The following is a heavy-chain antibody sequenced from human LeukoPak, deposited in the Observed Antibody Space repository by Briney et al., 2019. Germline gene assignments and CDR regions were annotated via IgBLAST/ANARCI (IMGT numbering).Heavy chain of an antibody. Sequence: SETLSLTCTVSGGSISSGSYYWSWIRQPAGKGLEWIGRIYTSGSTNYNPSLKSRVTISYTSKNQFSLKLSSVTAADTAVYYCARDSGSTLDYWGQGTLVSVSS. D-gene: IGHD1-26*01. CDR1: GGSISSGSYY. V-gene: IGHV4-61*02. CDR3: ARDSGSTLDY. CDR2: IYTSGST. J-gene: IGHJ4*02.